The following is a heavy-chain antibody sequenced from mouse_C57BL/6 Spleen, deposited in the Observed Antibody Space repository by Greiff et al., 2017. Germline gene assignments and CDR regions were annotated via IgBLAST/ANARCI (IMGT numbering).Heavy chain of an antibody. CDR2: ISDGGSYT. V-gene: IGHV5-4*01. Sequence: EVHLVESGGGLVKPGGSLKLSCAASGFTFSSYAMSWVRQTPEKRLEWVATISDGGSYTYYPDNVKGRFTISRDNAKNNLYLQMSHLKSEDTAMYYCAREGGDYYGSSYGYFDVWGTGTTVTVSS. CDR3: AREGGDYYGSSYGYFDV. J-gene: IGHJ1*03. D-gene: IGHD1-1*01. CDR1: GFTFSSYA.